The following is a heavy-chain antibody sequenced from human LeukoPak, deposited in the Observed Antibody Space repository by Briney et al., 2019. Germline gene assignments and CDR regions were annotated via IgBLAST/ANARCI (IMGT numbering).Heavy chain of an antibody. Sequence: ASETLSHTCTVSGGSISSHYWSWIRQPPGKGLEWIGYIYYSGSTNYNPSLKSRVTISVDTSKNQFSLKLSSVTAADTAVYYCARGCTSCRFPFDPWGQGTLVTVSS. J-gene: IGHJ5*02. CDR2: IYYSGST. V-gene: IGHV4-59*11. CDR3: ARGCTSCRFPFDP. CDR1: GGSISSHY. D-gene: IGHD2-2*01.